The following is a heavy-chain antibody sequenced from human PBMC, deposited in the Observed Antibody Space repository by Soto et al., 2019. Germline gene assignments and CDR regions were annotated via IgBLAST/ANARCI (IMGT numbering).Heavy chain of an antibody. Sequence: QVQLVQSGAEVKKPGTSVRVSCKASGYSITGYYLDWVGQAPGHGPAWMGWINPNRSATDYAQKFQGRVTMTRDTSINTAYMELSSLTSDDTAVYYCGRVAVSGTIDYWGQGTLVTVSS. CDR2: INPNRSAT. D-gene: IGHD6-19*01. J-gene: IGHJ4*02. CDR3: GRVAVSGTIDY. CDR1: GYSITGYY. V-gene: IGHV1-2*02.